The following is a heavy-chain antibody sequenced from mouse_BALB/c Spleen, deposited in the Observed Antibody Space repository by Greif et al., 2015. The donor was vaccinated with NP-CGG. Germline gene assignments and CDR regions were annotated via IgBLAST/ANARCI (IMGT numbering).Heavy chain of an antibody. CDR2: VWAGGST. Sequence: VKLVESGPGPVAPSQSLSITCTVSGFSLTSYGVHWVRQPPGKGLEWLGVVWAGGSTNYNSALMSRLSISKDNSKSQVFLKMNSLQTDDTAMYYCARDRAFYAMDYWGQGTSVTVSS. J-gene: IGHJ4*01. V-gene: IGHV2-9*02. CDR1: GFSLTSYG. D-gene: IGHD3-1*01. CDR3: ARDRAFYAMDY.